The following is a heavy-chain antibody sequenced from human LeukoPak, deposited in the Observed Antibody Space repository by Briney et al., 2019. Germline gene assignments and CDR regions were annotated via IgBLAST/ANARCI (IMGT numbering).Heavy chain of an antibody. CDR3: ARTYSYYHYMDV. D-gene: IGHD2-15*01. CDR1: GGSISSYY. V-gene: IGHV4-4*07. CDR2: IYTSGST. Sequence: SETLSLTCTVSGGSISSYYWNWIRQPAGKGLEWIGRIYTSGSTNYNPSLKSRVTMSVDTSKNQFSLKLSSVAAADTALYYCARTYSYYHYMDVWGKGTTVTVSS. J-gene: IGHJ6*03.